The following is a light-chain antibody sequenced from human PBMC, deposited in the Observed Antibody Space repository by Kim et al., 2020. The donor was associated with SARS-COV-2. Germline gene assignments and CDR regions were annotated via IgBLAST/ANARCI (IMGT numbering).Light chain of an antibody. V-gene: IGLV3-21*04. Sequence: APGKTASIICRGNNIEGKSVHGYQKRPGQAPVLVIYYDRDRPSGIPERFSGSKSGNTATLTITRVEAGDEADYYCQVWDSLTDHVVFGGGTQLTVL. CDR3: QVWDSLTDHVV. CDR1: NIEGKS. CDR2: YDR. J-gene: IGLJ2*01.